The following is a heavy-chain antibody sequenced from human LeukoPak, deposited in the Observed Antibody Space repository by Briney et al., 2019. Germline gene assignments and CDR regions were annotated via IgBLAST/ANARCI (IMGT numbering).Heavy chain of an antibody. CDR2: ISGNDGRT. CDR1: GFTFSKFA. Sequence: GESLRLSCAASGFTFSKFAMSWVRQAPGKGLQWVSAISGNDGRTYYADSVKGRLTISRDNSKNTLYLQINSLRVEDTALYYCAKSDASGYYLGAWGQGTLVTVSS. V-gene: IGHV3-23*01. CDR3: AKSDASGYYLGA. D-gene: IGHD3-22*01. J-gene: IGHJ5*02.